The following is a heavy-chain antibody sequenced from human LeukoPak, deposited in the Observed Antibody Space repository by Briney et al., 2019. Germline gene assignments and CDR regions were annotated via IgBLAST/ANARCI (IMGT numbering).Heavy chain of an antibody. D-gene: IGHD3-10*01. CDR3: ARVVTMVRGVIIAPFDY. CDR2: INPNSGGT. J-gene: IGHJ4*02. V-gene: IGHV1-2*02. Sequence: GASVKVSCKASGYTFTGYYMHWVRQAPGQGLEWMGWINPNSGGTNYAQKFQGRVTMTRDTSTSTAYMELSRLRSDDTAVYYCARVVTMVRGVIIAPFDYWGQGTLVTVSS. CDR1: GYTFTGYY.